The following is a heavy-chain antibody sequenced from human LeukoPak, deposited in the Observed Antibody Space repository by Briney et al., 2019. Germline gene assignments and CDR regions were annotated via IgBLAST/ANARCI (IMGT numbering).Heavy chain of an antibody. J-gene: IGHJ6*02. CDR1: GGTFSSYA. V-gene: IGHV1-69*13. Sequence: ASVKVSCKASGGTFSSYAISWVRQAPGQGLEWMGGIIPIFGTANYAQKFQGRVTITADESTSTAYMELSSLRSEDTAVYYCASGGRTDFWSGYAYYYGMDVWGQGTTVTVSS. D-gene: IGHD3-3*01. CDR2: IIPIFGTA. CDR3: ASGGRTDFWSGYAYYYGMDV.